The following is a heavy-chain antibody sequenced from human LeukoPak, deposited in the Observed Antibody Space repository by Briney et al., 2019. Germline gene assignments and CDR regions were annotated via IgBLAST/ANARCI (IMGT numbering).Heavy chain of an antibody. CDR2: ISYDGSNK. J-gene: IGHJ4*02. CDR1: GFTFSSYA. CDR3: ARDRSSTIHRGGVFDY. Sequence: GGSLRLSCAASGFTFSSYAMHWVRQAPGKGLEWVAVISYDGSNKYYADSVKGRFTISRDNSKNTPYLQMNSLRAEDTAVYYCARDRSSTIHRGGVFDYWGQGTLVTVSS. D-gene: IGHD2-2*01. V-gene: IGHV3-30-3*01.